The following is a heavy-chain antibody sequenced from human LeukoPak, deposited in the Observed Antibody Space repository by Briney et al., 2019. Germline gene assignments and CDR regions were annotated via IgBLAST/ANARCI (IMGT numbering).Heavy chain of an antibody. CDR3: AKWDEPIMITFGGVIVQNAFDI. D-gene: IGHD3-16*02. V-gene: IGHV3-30*18. J-gene: IGHJ3*02. CDR2: ISYDGSNK. Sequence: GGSLRLSCAASGFTLSSYGMHWVRQAPGKGLEWVAVISYDGSNKYYADSVKGRFTISRDNSKNTLYLQMNSLRAEDTAVYYCAKWDEPIMITFGGVIVQNAFDIWGQGTMVTVSS. CDR1: GFTLSSYG.